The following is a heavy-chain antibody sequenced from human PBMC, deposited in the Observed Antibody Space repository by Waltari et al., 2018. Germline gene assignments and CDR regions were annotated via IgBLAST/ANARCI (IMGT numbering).Heavy chain of an antibody. V-gene: IGHV4-59*11. D-gene: IGHD3-3*01. CDR1: GGSISSHY. CDR3: ARQVWSGYYYDY. Sequence: QVQLQESGPGLVKPSETLSLTCTVSGGSISSHYWSWIRQPPGKGLEWIGYIYYSGSTNYNPSLKSRVTISVDTSKNQFSLKLSSVTAADMAVYYCARQVWSGYYYDYWGQGTLVIVSS. CDR2: IYYSGST. J-gene: IGHJ4*02.